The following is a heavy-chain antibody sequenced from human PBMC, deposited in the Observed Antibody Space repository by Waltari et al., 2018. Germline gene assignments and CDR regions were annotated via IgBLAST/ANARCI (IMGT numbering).Heavy chain of an antibody. J-gene: IGHJ4*02. Sequence: GGLVQPGRSLRLSCAASGFTFDDYAMHWVRQAPGKGLEWVSGISWNSGSIGYADSVKGRFTISRDNAKNSLYLQMNSLRAEDTALYYCAKSMLEDSSGFLLHAPFDYWGQGTLVTVSS. CDR1: GFTFDDYA. V-gene: IGHV3-9*01. D-gene: IGHD3-22*01. CDR3: AKSMLEDSSGFLLHAPFDY. CDR2: ISWNSGSI.